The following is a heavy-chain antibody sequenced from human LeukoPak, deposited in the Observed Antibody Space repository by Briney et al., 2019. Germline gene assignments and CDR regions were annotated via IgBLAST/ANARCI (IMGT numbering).Heavy chain of an antibody. J-gene: IGHJ6*02. Sequence: ASVKVSCKVSGYTLTELSMHWVRQAPGKGLEWMVGFDPEDGETIYAQKFQGRVTMTEDTSTDTAYMELSSLRSEDTAVYYCATDRAWLRRSGYYYYGMDVWGQGTTVTVSS. CDR3: ATDRAWLRRSGYYYYGMDV. CDR1: GYTLTELS. V-gene: IGHV1-24*01. D-gene: IGHD5-12*01. CDR2: FDPEDGET.